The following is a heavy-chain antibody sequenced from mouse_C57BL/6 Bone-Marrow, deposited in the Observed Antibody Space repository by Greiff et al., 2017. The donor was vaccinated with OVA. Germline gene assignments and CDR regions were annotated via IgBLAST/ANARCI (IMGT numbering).Heavy chain of an antibody. CDR3: ARGGPYDYDDFDV. V-gene: IGHV5-17*01. J-gene: IGHJ1*03. CDR1: GFTFSDYG. CDR2: ISSGSSTI. D-gene: IGHD2-4*01. Sequence: EVKLVESGGGLVKPGGSLKLSCAASGFTFSDYGMHWVRQAPEKGLEWVAYISSGSSTIYYADTVKGRFTISRDNAKNTLFLQMTSLRSEDTAMYYCARGGPYDYDDFDVWGTGTTVTVSS.